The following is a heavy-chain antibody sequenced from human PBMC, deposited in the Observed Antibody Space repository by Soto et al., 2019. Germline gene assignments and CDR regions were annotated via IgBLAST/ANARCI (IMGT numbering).Heavy chain of an antibody. V-gene: IGHV4-39*07. CDR1: GGSISSSSYY. CDR2: IYYSGST. CDR3: ARGGSMDWFDP. J-gene: IGHJ5*02. Sequence: SETLSLTCTVSGGSISSSSYYWGWIRQPPGKGLEWIGSIYYSGSTYYNPSLKSRVTISVDTSKNQFSLKLSSVTAADTAVYYCARGGSMDWFDPWGQGTLVTVSS.